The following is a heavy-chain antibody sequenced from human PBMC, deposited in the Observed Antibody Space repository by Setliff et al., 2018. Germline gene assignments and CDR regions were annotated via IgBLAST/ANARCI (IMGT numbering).Heavy chain of an antibody. CDR1: GDTFSTYS. J-gene: IGHJ6*02. V-gene: IGHV1-3*01. D-gene: IGHD2-15*01. CDR3: AASVGGAPFYYGLDV. CDR2: ITAGIVDT. Sequence: ASVKVSCKASGDTFSTYSLSWVRQAPGQSLEWMGWITAGIVDTKYSQKFQGRITITRDTSASTFYMELSSLRSEDTALYSCAASVGGAPFYYGLDVWGQGTTVTVSS.